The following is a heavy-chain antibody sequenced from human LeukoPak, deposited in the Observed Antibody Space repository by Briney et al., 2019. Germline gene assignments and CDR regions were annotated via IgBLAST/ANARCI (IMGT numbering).Heavy chain of an antibody. V-gene: IGHV1-2*02. J-gene: IGHJ5*02. CDR2: INPNSGGT. CDR3: ARSVVPAAASWFDP. CDR1: GYTFTGYY. Sequence: ASVKVSCKASGYTFTGYYTYWVRQAPGQGLEWMGWINPNSGGTNYAQKFQGRVTMTRDTSISTAYMELSRLRSDDTAVYYCARSVVPAAASWFDPWGQGTLVTVSS. D-gene: IGHD2-2*01.